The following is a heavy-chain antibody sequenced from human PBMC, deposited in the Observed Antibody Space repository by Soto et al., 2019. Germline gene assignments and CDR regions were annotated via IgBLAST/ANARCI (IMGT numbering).Heavy chain of an antibody. CDR1: GGSISGHY. V-gene: IGHV4-59*08. CDR2: MYYCGST. CDR3: ARGPYYDLIWNYYYMDV. D-gene: IGHD3-16*01. J-gene: IGHJ6*03. Sequence: QVQLQESGPGLVKPSETLSLSCSVSGGSISGHYWSWVRQTPGKGLEWIGYMYYCGSTNYNPSLKSRVTISVDTSKNPFSLRLTSVTAAYTAVYYCARGPYYDLIWNYYYMDVWGKGTTVTVSS.